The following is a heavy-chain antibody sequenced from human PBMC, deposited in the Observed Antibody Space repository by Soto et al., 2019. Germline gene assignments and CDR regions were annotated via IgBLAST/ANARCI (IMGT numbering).Heavy chain of an antibody. V-gene: IGHV1-46*01. D-gene: IGHD3-22*01. Sequence: QVQLVQSGAEVKMPGASVKLSCKASGYTFTSTYIHWVRQAPGRGLEWMGISNPSGGVTSHNYAPQFQGRVTMTVDTSTTTVYMELSRLRSEDTAVYYCARDRRHSSALLDTWGQGALVTVSS. CDR3: ARDRRHSSALLDT. J-gene: IGHJ5*02. CDR1: GYTFTSTY. CDR2: SNPSGGVT.